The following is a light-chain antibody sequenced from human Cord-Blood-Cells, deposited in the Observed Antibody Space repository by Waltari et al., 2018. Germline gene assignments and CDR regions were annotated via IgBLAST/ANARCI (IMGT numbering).Light chain of an antibody. CDR1: QSVSSY. CDR2: DAS. J-gene: IGKJ5*01. CDR3: QQRSNWL. Sequence: EIVLTQSPATLSLSPGERATLSCRASQSVSSYLAWYQQKPGQAPRLLIYDASNRATGSPAGFSGSGSGTDFTLTISSLEPEDFAVYYCQQRSNWLFGQGTRLEIK. V-gene: IGKV3-11*01.